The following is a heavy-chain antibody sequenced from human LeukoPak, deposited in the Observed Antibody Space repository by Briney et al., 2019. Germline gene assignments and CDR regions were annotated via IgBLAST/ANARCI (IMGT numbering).Heavy chain of an antibody. CDR3: ARVLPPPA. J-gene: IGHJ4*02. Sequence: GGSLRLSCTASEFTFSRYWMSWVRQAPGKGLEWVANIKEDGSEKYYVDSVKGRFTISRDNAKNSLYLQMNSLRAEDTAVYYCARVLPPPAWGQGTLVTVSS. D-gene: IGHD2-15*01. CDR2: IKEDGSEK. CDR1: EFTFSRYW. V-gene: IGHV3-7*01.